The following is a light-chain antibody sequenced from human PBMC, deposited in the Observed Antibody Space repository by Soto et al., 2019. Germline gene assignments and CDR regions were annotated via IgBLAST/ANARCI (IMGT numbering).Light chain of an antibody. CDR3: QSYDRRLSGYV. Sequence: QSVLTQPPSVSGAPGQRVTISCTGSSSNIGAGYDVQWFQQLPGTVPKLLIYINTNRPSGVPDLFSASKSGASASLAITGLEAEDEAYYYCQSYDRRLSGYVFGTGTKLTVL. J-gene: IGLJ1*01. V-gene: IGLV1-40*01. CDR1: SSNIGAGYD. CDR2: INT.